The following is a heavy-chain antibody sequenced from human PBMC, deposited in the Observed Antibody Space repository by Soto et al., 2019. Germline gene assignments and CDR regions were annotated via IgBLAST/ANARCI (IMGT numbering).Heavy chain of an antibody. CDR1: GFTFSSYA. CDR2: ISYDGSNK. V-gene: IGHV3-30-3*01. D-gene: IGHD6-6*01. J-gene: IGHJ4*02. Sequence: GGSLRLSCAASGFTFSSYAMHWVRQAPGKGLEWVAVISYDGSNKYYADSVKGRFTISRDNSKNTLYLQMNSLRAEDTAVYYCARSEQPIRNPSSSGEFDYWGQGTLVTVSS. CDR3: ARSEQPIRNPSSSGEFDY.